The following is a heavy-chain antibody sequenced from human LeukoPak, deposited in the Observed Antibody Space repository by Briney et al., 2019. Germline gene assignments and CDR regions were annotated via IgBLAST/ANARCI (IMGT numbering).Heavy chain of an antibody. V-gene: IGHV4-39*01. CDR2: IYYSGST. D-gene: IGHD6-19*01. J-gene: IGHJ4*02. CDR1: GGSISSSSYY. CDR3: AHSGWCRGREGDY. Sequence: SETLSLTCTVSGGSISSSSYYWGWIRQPPGKGLEWIGSIYYSGSTYYNPSLKSRVTTSVDTSKNQFSLKLSSVTAADTAVYYCAHSGWCRGREGDYWGQGTLVTVSS.